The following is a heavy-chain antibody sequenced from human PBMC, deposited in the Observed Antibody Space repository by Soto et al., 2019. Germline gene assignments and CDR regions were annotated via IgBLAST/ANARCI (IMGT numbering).Heavy chain of an antibody. D-gene: IGHD3-22*01. CDR3: ARGGYYDSSGYYNDAFDI. CDR2: ISSSSSYI. CDR1: GFTFSSYS. J-gene: IGHJ3*02. Sequence: GGSLRLSCAASGFTFSSYSMNWVHQAPGKGLEWVSSISSSSSYIYYADSVKGRFTISRDNAKNSLYLQMNSLRAEDTAVYYCARGGYYDSSGYYNDAFDIWGQGTMVTVSS. V-gene: IGHV3-21*01.